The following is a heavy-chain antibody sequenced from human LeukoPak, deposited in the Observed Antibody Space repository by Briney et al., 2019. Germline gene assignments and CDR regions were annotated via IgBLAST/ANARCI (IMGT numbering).Heavy chain of an antibody. CDR3: ARADSSGYPFDY. CDR2: ISYDGSNK. Sequence: PGGSLRLSCAASGFTFSSYAMHWVRQAPGKGLEWVAVISYDGSNKYYADSVKGRFTISRDNSKNTLYLQMNSLRAEDTAVYYCARADSSGYPFDYWGQGTLVTVSS. CDR1: GFTFSSYA. V-gene: IGHV3-30*14. D-gene: IGHD3-22*01. J-gene: IGHJ4*02.